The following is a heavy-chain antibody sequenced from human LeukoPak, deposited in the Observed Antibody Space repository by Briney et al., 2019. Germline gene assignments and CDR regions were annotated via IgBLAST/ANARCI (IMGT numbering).Heavy chain of an antibody. CDR1: GFSFRNYA. D-gene: IGHD1-26*01. CDR2: INTDGRIT. J-gene: IGHJ4*02. CDR3: TRVGGSFCDFDH. Sequence: GGSLRLSCVASGFSFRNYAIHWVRQAPGKGLEYVSVINTDGRITYYADSVKGRFTISRDNSKNTVYLQMGSLRGEDMAVYYCTRVGGSFCDFDHWGQGALVTVSS. V-gene: IGHV3-64*02.